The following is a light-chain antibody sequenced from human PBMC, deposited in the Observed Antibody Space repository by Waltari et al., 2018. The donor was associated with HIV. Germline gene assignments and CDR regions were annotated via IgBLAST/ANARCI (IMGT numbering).Light chain of an antibody. J-gene: IGLJ1*01. Sequence: QSALTQPSSVSGSPGQSITISCTATSSDVASYNLVPWYQQHPGKAPKVMIYAVTKRPAGFANRFSGSKSDNTASLTSSGLQAEDEADYYCCSYAGTGTYVFGTGTKVTVL. V-gene: IGLV2-23*02. CDR2: AVT. CDR1: SSDVASYNL. CDR3: CSYAGTGTYV.